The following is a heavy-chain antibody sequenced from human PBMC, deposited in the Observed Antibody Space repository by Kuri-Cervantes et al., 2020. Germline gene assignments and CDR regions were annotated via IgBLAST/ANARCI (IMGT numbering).Heavy chain of an antibody. CDR1: GGSFSGYY. V-gene: IGHV4-34*01. Sequence: SQTLSLTCAVYGGSFSGYYWSWIRQPPGKGLEWIGEINHSGSTNYNPSLKSRVTISVDTSKNQFSLKLSSVTAADTAVYYCAGRSYHRQIDYWGQGTLVTVSS. CDR3: AGRSYHRQIDY. D-gene: IGHD3-10*01. CDR2: INHSGST. J-gene: IGHJ4*02.